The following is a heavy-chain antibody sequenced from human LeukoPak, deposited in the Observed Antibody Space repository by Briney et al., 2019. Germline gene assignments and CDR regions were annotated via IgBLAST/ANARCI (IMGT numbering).Heavy chain of an antibody. CDR2: INPNSGGT. D-gene: IGHD3-22*01. CDR1: GYTFTGYY. Sequence: GASVKVSCKASGYTFTGYYMHWVRQAPGQGLEWMGWINPNSGGTNYAQKFQGRVAMTRDTSISTAYMELSRLRSDDTAVYYCARAYYDSSGLGFDYWGQGTLVTVSS. J-gene: IGHJ4*02. V-gene: IGHV1-2*02. CDR3: ARAYYDSSGLGFDY.